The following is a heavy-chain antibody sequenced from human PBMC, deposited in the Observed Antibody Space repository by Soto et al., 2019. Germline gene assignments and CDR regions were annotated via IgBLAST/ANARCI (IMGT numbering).Heavy chain of an antibody. V-gene: IGHV3-13*01. CDR2: IGTAGDT. D-gene: IGHD2-21*01. CDR3: AGRWQVINDYYGLAD. Sequence: ESGGGLVQPGGSLRLSCAASGFTFSNYEMHWVRQVTGKGLEWVSGIGTAGDTKYVGSVKGRFTISRDNAKNSLYLQMNSLRAEDTAVYYCAGRWQVINDYYGLADWGQGTTVIVSS. CDR1: GFTFSNYE. J-gene: IGHJ6*02.